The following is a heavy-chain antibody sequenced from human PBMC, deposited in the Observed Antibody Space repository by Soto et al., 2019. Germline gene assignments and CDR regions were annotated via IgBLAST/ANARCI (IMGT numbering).Heavy chain of an antibody. J-gene: IGHJ5*02. Sequence: GASVKVSCKASGGTFSSYAISWVRQAPGQGLEWMGGIIPIFGTANYAQKFQGRVTITADESTSTAYMELSSLRSEDTAVYYCARDITGTTFCWFDPWGQGTLVTVSS. CDR1: GGTFSSYA. CDR2: IIPIFGTA. CDR3: ARDITGTTFCWFDP. D-gene: IGHD1-7*01. V-gene: IGHV1-69*13.